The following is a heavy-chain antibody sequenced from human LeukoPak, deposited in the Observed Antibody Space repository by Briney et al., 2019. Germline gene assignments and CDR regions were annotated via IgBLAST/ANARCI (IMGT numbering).Heavy chain of an antibody. J-gene: IGHJ4*02. CDR1: GGSISSYY. V-gene: IGHV4-59*12. Sequence: SETLSLTCTVSGGSISSYYWSWIRQPPGKGLEWIGYVYYSGSTNYNPSLKSRVTMSVDTSKNQFSLKLSSVPAADTAVFYCATSPSYFDYSGEGSLVSASS. CDR2: VYYSGST. CDR3: ATSPSYFDY.